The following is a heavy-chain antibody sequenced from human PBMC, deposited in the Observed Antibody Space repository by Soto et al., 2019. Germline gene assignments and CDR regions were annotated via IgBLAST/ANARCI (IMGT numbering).Heavy chain of an antibody. J-gene: IGHJ4*02. D-gene: IGHD1-26*01. V-gene: IGHV3-23*01. CDR3: ARRGSGSYYGY. CDR2: ISGSGDST. CDR1: GFTFSSYA. Sequence: EVPLLESGGGLVQPGGSLRLSCAASGFTFSSYAMRWVRQAPVKGLEWVSAISGSGDSTYYADSVKGRFTISRDNSKSTLYLQMNSLRAEDTAVYYCARRGSGSYYGYWGQGTLVTVSS.